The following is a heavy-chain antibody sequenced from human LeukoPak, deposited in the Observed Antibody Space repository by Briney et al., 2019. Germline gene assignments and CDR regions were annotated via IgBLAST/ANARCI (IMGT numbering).Heavy chain of an antibody. CDR1: GGSISSYY. V-gene: IGHV4-59*08. CDR3: AKASGGNVVY. CDR2: IYYSGST. J-gene: IGHJ4*02. D-gene: IGHD4-23*01. Sequence: PSETLSLTCTVSGGSISSYYWSWIRQPPGKGLEWIGYIYYSGSTNYNPSLKSRVTISVDTSKNQFSLKLSSVTAADTAVYYCAKASGGNVVYWGQGTLVTVSS.